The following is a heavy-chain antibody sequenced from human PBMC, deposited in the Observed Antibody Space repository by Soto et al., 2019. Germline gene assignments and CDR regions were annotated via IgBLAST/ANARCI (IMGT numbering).Heavy chain of an antibody. CDR2: IIPIFGTA. Sequence: QVQLVQSGAEVKKPGSSVTVSCKASGCTFSSYAISWVRQAPGQGLEWMGGIIPIFGTANYAQKFQGRVTITADESTSTAYMELRSLRSEDTAVYYCASRGGSNSRYYGMDVWGQGPTVTVSS. D-gene: IGHD2-15*01. CDR1: GCTFSSYA. J-gene: IGHJ6*02. V-gene: IGHV1-69*12. CDR3: ASRGGSNSRYYGMDV.